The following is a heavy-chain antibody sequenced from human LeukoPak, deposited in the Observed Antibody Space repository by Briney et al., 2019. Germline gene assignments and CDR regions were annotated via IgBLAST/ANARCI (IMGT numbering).Heavy chain of an antibody. V-gene: IGHV4-34*01. J-gene: IGHJ5*02. CDR3: ARNEGQQLLRSWFDP. CDR2: INHSGST. D-gene: IGHD6-13*01. Sequence: SETLSLTCAVYGGSFSGYYWNWIRQPPGKGLEWIGEINHSGSTNYNPSLKSRVTISVDTSKNQFSLKLSSVTAADTAVYYCARNEGQQLLRSWFDPWGQGTLVTVSS. CDR1: GGSFSGYY.